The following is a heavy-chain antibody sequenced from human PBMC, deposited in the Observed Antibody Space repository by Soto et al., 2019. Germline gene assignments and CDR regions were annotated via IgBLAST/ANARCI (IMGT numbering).Heavy chain of an antibody. J-gene: IGHJ5*02. CDR1: GYSFTSYW. CDR2: IYPGDSDT. V-gene: IGHV5-51*01. D-gene: IGHD2-15*01. CDR3: ARLECSGGSCQGWLDP. Sequence: XXSLKLSCKGSGYSFTSYWSVWVRQMPGKGLEWMGIIYPGDSDTRYSPSFQGQVTISADKSISTAYLQWSSLKASDTAMYYCARLECSGGSCQGWLDPWGQGTLVTVSS.